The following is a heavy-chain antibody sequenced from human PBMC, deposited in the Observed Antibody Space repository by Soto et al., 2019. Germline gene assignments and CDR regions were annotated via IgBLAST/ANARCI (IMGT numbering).Heavy chain of an antibody. CDR2: IYYSGST. Sequence: SETLSLTCTVSGGSISSGGYYWSWIRQHPGKGLEWIGYIYYSGSTYYNPSLKSRVTISVDTSKNQFSLKLSSVTAADTAVYYCARIVATAADYWGQGTLVTVSS. CDR3: ARIVATAADY. J-gene: IGHJ4*02. V-gene: IGHV4-31*03. D-gene: IGHD5-12*01. CDR1: GGSISSGGYY.